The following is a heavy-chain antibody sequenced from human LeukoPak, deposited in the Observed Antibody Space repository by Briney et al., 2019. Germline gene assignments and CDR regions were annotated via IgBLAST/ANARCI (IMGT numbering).Heavy chain of an antibody. CDR3: AKDRGSIAVAGIDY. V-gene: IGHV3-23*01. D-gene: IGHD6-19*01. CDR2: ISGSFGST. Sequence: GGSLRLSCAASGFTFNNYAMNWVRQAPGKGLEWVSAISGSFGSTYYADSVKGRFTISRDNSKNTLYLQMNSLRAEDTAAYYCAKDRGSIAVAGIDYWGQGTLVTVSS. J-gene: IGHJ4*02. CDR1: GFTFNNYA.